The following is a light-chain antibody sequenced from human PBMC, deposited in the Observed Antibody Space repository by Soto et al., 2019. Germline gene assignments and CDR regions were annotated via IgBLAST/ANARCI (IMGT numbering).Light chain of an antibody. CDR2: GAS. CDR1: QSVSSSY. CDR3: QQYGSSPHT. Sequence: EIVLTQSPGTLSLSPGERATLSCRASQSVSSSYLAWYQHKPGQAPRLLIYGASSRATGIPDRFSGSGSGTDFTRTISRLEPEDFAVYYCQQYGSSPHTFGQGTKVVIK. J-gene: IGKJ2*01. V-gene: IGKV3-20*01.